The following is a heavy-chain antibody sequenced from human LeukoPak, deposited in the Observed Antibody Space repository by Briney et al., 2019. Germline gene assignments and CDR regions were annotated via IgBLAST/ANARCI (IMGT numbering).Heavy chain of an antibody. J-gene: IGHJ4*02. D-gene: IGHD2-15*01. CDR3: APGGGAF. CDR1: GLTFSRYW. CDR2: ISTDGTST. Sequence: GGSLRLSCAASGLTFSRYWMHWVRQAPGKGLVWVSRISTDGTSTTYADSVKGRFTISRDNAKNSLYLQMSSLRAEDTAVYYCAPGGGAFWGQGTLVTVSS. V-gene: IGHV3-74*01.